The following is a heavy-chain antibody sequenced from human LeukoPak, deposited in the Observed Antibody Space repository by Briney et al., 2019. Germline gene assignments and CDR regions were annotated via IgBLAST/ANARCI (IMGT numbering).Heavy chain of an antibody. D-gene: IGHD3-22*01. V-gene: IGHV4-39*01. CDR3: ARSLGYDSSDYYLNY. CDR1: GGSISSSSYY. CDR2: IYYSGST. J-gene: IGHJ4*02. Sequence: PSETLSLTRTVSGGSISSSSYYWGWIRQPPGKGLEWIGSIYYSGSTYYNPSLKSRVTISVDTSKNQFSLKLSSVTAADTAVYYCARSLGYDSSDYYLNYWGRGTPVTVSS.